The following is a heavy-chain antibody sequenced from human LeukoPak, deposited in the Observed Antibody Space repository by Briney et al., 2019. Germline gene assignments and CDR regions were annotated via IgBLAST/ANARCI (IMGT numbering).Heavy chain of an antibody. CDR2: ISYDGSNK. J-gene: IGHJ4*02. CDR1: GFTFSSYA. V-gene: IGHV3-30-3*01. D-gene: IGHD3-10*01. CDR3: ARDEGGDGFYYYGSGSYLGPLDY. Sequence: GGSLRLSCAASGFTFSSYAMHWVRQAPGKGLEWVAVISYDGSNKYYADSVKGRFTISRDNSKNTLYLQMNSLRAEDTAVYYCARDEGGDGFYYYGSGSYLGPLDYWGQGTLVTVSS.